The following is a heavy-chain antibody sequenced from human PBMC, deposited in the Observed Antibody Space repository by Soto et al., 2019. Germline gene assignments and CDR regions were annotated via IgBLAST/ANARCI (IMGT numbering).Heavy chain of an antibody. V-gene: IGHV4-31*03. CDR1: GGSISSDGSY. D-gene: IGHD6-13*01. CDR2: LFSSGST. CDR3: ARGLAAAGLFGFGP. J-gene: IGHJ5*02. Sequence: QVQLQESGPGLVKPSQTLSLTCTVSGGSISSDGSYWSWIRQHPGKALEWIGCLFSSGSTYYNPSLKSRVTISVDTSKNQFSLKLSSVTAADTAVYYCARGLAAAGLFGFGPWGQGTLVTVSS.